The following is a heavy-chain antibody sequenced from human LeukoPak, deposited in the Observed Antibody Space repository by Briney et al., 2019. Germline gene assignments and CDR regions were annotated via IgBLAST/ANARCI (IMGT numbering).Heavy chain of an antibody. CDR3: AKFPITMVRGPIAYL. J-gene: IGHJ4*02. CDR1: GFTFSKFG. Sequence: PGGSLRLSCEVSGFTFSKFGMIWARQAPGKGLEWLTFIRSDGTTKYYATSVRGRFTISRDNSRDTLYLQMDSLRVEDTAMYYCAKFPITMVRGPIAYLWGQGTLVTVSS. V-gene: IGHV3-30*02. CDR2: IRSDGTTK. D-gene: IGHD3-10*01.